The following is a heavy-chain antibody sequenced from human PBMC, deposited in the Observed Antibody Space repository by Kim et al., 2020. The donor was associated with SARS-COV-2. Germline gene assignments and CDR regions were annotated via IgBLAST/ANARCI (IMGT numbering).Heavy chain of an antibody. CDR2: IRSKAYGGTT. CDR1: GFTFGDYA. Sequence: GGSLRLSCTASGFTFGDYAMSWFRQAPGKGLEWVGFIRSKAYGGTTEYAASVKGRFTISRDDSKSIAYLQMNSLKTEDTAVYYCTRVGGNDHGGFDYWGQGTLVTVSS. D-gene: IGHD1-1*01. CDR3: TRVGGNDHGGFDY. J-gene: IGHJ4*02. V-gene: IGHV3-49*03.